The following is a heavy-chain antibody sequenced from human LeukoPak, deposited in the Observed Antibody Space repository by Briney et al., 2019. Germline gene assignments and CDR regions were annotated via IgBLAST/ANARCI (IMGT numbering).Heavy chain of an antibody. D-gene: IGHD3-10*01. J-gene: IGHJ4*02. CDR1: GFTFNTYA. CDR2: ISGSGGRT. V-gene: IGHV3-23*01. Sequence: GGSLRLSCAASGFTFNTYAMSWVRQAPGKGLEGVSGISGSGGRTYYADSVKGRFIISRDNSKNTLYLQMTSLRAEDTAVYYCAKDFESGDYFDYWGQGTLVTVSS. CDR3: AKDFESGDYFDY.